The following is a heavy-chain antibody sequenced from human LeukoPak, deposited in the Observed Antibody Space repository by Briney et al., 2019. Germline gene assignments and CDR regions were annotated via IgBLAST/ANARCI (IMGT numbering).Heavy chain of an antibody. V-gene: IGHV4-39*01. Sequence: SETLSLTCTVSGGSISSSSYYWGWIRQPPGKGLEWIGSIYYSGSTYYNPSLKSRVTISVDTSKNQFSLKLSSVTAADTAVYYCARHRDVGATYYYYYMDVWGKGTTVTVSS. J-gene: IGHJ6*03. CDR2: IYYSGST. D-gene: IGHD1-26*01. CDR3: ARHRDVGATYYYYYMDV. CDR1: GGSISSSSYY.